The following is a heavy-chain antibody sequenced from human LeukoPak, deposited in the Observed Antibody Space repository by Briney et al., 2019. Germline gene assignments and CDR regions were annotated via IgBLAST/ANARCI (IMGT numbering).Heavy chain of an antibody. CDR1: GFTFSSYA. CDR3: AKDLIAAAVPWYFDY. Sequence: GGSLGLSCAASGFTFSSYAMSWVRQAPGKGLEWVSAISGSGGSTYYADSVKGRFTISRDNPKNTLYLQMNSLRAEDTAVYYCAKDLIAAAVPWYFDYWGQGTLVTVSS. V-gene: IGHV3-23*01. CDR2: ISGSGGST. J-gene: IGHJ4*02. D-gene: IGHD6-13*01.